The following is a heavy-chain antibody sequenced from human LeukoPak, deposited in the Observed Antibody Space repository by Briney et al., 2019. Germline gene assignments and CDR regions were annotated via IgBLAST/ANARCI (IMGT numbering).Heavy chain of an antibody. CDR2: ISWNSGSV. J-gene: IGHJ6*02. CDR1: GFTFDDYA. D-gene: IGHD2-21*02. CDR3: AKTVTALYYYAMDV. V-gene: IGHV3-9*01. Sequence: AGGSLRLSCAASGFTFDDYAMQWVRQPPGKGLEWVAGISWNSGSVDYADSVKGRVTISRDNAKNSLYLQMNSLRADDTALYYCAKTVTALYYYAMDVWGQGTTVTVSS.